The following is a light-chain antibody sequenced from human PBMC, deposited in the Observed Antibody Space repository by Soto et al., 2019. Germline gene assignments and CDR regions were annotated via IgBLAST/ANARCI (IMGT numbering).Light chain of an antibody. J-gene: IGKJ2*01. CDR2: KAS. Sequence: DIQMTQSPSTLSASVGDRVTITCRASQSVSSWLAWYQQKPGKAPKLLMYKASSLESGVPSRFSGSGSGTEFTLTISSLKPDDFATYYCQQYNSYSRTFGQGTKLEIK. V-gene: IGKV1-5*03. CDR1: QSVSSW. CDR3: QQYNSYSRT.